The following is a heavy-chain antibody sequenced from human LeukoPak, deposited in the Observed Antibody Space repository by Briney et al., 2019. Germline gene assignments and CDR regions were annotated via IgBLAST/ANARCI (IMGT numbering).Heavy chain of an antibody. CDR1: GGSISSYY. CDR3: ARDNVAAAGKAYNWFDP. CDR2: IYTSGST. V-gene: IGHV4-4*07. Sequence: SETLSLTCTVSGGSISSYYWSWIRQPAGKGLEWIGRIYTSGSTNHNPSLKSRVTMSVDTSKNQFSLKLSSVTAADTAVYYCARDNVAAAGKAYNWFDPWGQGTLVTVSS. J-gene: IGHJ5*02. D-gene: IGHD6-13*01.